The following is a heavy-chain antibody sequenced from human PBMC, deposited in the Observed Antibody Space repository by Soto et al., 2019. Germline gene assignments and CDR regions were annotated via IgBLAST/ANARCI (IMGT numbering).Heavy chain of an antibody. V-gene: IGHV1-8*02. CDR2: MNAGSGKT. J-gene: IGHJ5*02. CDR3: ARMASFGTLNWFDP. CDR1: GYTFINYD. D-gene: IGHD3-16*01. Sequence: QVHLVQSGAEVKEPGASVRVSCTASGYTFINYDISWVLQATGQGLEWMGWMNAGSGKTGYANKFQGRVTMTRDAATSTAHLELSSLTSEDTAVYYCARMASFGTLNWFDPWGQGPLVTVSS.